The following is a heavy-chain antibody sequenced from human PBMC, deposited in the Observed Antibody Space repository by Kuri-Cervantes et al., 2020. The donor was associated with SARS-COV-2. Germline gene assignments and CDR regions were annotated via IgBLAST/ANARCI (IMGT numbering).Heavy chain of an antibody. J-gene: IGHJ3*02. CDR3: ARIPGYSSGWLASDI. D-gene: IGHD6-19*01. CDR2: IKQDGSEK. Sequence: GESLKISCAASGFTFSSYGMHWVRQAPGKGLEWVANIKQDGSEKYYVDSVKGRFTISRDNAKNSLYLQMNSLRAEDTAVYYCARIPGYSSGWLASDIWGQGTMVTVSS. V-gene: IGHV3-7*04. CDR1: GFTFSSYG.